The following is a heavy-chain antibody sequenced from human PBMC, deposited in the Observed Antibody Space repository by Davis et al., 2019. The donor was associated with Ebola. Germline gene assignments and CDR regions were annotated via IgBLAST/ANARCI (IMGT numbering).Heavy chain of an antibody. J-gene: IGHJ4*02. D-gene: IGHD3-10*01. CDR1: GFSFSDFW. V-gene: IGHV3-74*01. CDR3: ARAFGPGSSALRY. Sequence: GESLKISCAASGFSFSDFWMHWVRQAPGKGLEWVSRLDSDEKIRDYADSVKGRFTISRDNAKNTLYLQMSSLRADDTAVYFCARAFGPGSSALRYWGQGTVVTVSP. CDR2: LDSDEKIR.